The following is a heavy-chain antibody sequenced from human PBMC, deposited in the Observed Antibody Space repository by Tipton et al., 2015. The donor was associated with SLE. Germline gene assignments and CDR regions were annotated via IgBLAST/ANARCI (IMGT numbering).Heavy chain of an antibody. J-gene: IGHJ1*01. CDR3: VKGAGARD. CDR2: ISGSGRST. CDR1: GFTFSSNG. D-gene: IGHD1-26*01. Sequence: GSLRLSCAASGFTFSSNGMKWVRQPPGKGLEWVSHISGSGRSTSYADSVKGRFTISRDNSKNTLYLQMNSLRAEDTAVYYCVKGAGARDWGQGTLVTVSS. V-gene: IGHV3-23*01.